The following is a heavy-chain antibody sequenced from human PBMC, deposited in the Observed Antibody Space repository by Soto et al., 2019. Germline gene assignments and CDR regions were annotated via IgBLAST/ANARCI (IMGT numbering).Heavy chain of an antibody. D-gene: IGHD6-13*01. J-gene: IGHJ4*02. V-gene: IGHV1-69*06. CDR3: AKTAGVYSSSWHPPFDY. CDR2: IIPIFGTA. CDR1: GGTFSSYA. Sequence: QVQLVQSGAEVKKPGSSVKVSCKASGGTFSSYAISWVRQAPGQGLEWMGGIIPIFGTANYAQKFQGRVTITADKSTSTAYMELSSLRSEETAVYYCAKTAGVYSSSWHPPFDYWGQGTLVTVSS.